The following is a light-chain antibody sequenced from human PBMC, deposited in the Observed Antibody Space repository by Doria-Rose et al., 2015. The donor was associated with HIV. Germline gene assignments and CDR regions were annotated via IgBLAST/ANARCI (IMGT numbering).Light chain of an antibody. CDR1: QSFSSTY. Sequence: TQSPGTLSLSPGESATLSCRASQSFSSTYLAWYQQRPGQAPSLLIYDGFTRATGIPDRFSASGSGTDFTLTINRLEPEDFALYYCHQYGTSWTFGQGTKVEI. CDR2: DGF. J-gene: IGKJ1*01. V-gene: IGKV3-20*01. CDR3: HQYGTSWT.